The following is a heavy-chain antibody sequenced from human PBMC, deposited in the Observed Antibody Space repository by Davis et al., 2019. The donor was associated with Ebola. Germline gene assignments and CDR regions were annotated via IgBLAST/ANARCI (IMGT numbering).Heavy chain of an antibody. CDR3: ARAGFGEVLDY. Sequence: GESLKISCAASGLIFRNYAMHWVRPAPGKGLEWVAVVSHSERERFYADSVKGRFTISRDTSENPLYLQMNSLTADDTSVYYCARAGFGEVLDYWGQGTPVTVSS. CDR1: GLIFRNYA. J-gene: IGHJ4*02. CDR2: VSHSERER. V-gene: IGHV3-30*04. D-gene: IGHD3-10*01.